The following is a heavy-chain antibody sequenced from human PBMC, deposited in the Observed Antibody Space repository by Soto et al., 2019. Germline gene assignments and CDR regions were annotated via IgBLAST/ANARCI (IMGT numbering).Heavy chain of an antibody. CDR1: GFTFSSYD. Sequence: HPGGSLRLSCAACGFTFSSYDMHWVRQATGKGLEWVSAIGTAGDPYYPGSVKGRFTISRENAKNSLYLQMNSLRAGDTAVYYCARAASNSLHLYGMDVWGQGTTVTVSS. D-gene: IGHD4-4*01. CDR2: IGTAGDP. J-gene: IGHJ6*02. CDR3: ARAASNSLHLYGMDV. V-gene: IGHV3-13*05.